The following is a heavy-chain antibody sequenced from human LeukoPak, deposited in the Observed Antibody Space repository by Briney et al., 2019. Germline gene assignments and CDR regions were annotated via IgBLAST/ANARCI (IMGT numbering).Heavy chain of an antibody. CDR1: GGSISSYY. Sequence: SETLSLTCTVSGGSISSYYWSWIRQPPGMGLEWIGYIYYSGSTNYNPSLKSRVTISVDTSKNQFSLKLSSVTAADTAVYYCARADGDYGSCPDYWGQGTLVTVSS. CDR2: IYYSGST. J-gene: IGHJ4*02. V-gene: IGHV4-59*01. D-gene: IGHD4-17*01. CDR3: ARADGDYGSCPDY.